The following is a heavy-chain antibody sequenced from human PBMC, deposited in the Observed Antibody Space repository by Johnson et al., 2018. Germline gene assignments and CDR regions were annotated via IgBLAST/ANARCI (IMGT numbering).Heavy chain of an antibody. V-gene: IGHV3-30*04. CDR1: GFTFSSYA. D-gene: IGHD2-15*01. CDR3: ARAAEVGPRDACDI. J-gene: IGHJ3*02. CDR2: ISYDGSNN. Sequence: QVQLVQSGGGVVQPGRSLRLSCAASGFTFSSYAMHWVRQAPGKGLEWVAVISYDGSNNYYADSVQGRFTISRDNSQNTLYLQMNSRRSEDTAVSFCARAAEVGPRDACDIWGQGTMVTVSS.